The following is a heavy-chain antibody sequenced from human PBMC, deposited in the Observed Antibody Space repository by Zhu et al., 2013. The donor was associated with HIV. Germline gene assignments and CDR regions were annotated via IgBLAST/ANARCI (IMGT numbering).Heavy chain of an antibody. CDR2: ISAFNGKT. D-gene: IGHD6-6*01. Sequence: QVQLLQSGVEVRRPGASVKVSCKASGYTFNNFGITWVRQAPGQGLEWMGWISAFNGKTSYAQKFQGRVTMTTDTSTSTAYMELRSLRSDDTAVYYCARDLYSTSSRPFDIWGQGTMVSVSS. CDR3: ARDLYSTSSRPFDI. CDR1: GYTFNNFG. J-gene: IGHJ3*02. V-gene: IGHV1-18*01.